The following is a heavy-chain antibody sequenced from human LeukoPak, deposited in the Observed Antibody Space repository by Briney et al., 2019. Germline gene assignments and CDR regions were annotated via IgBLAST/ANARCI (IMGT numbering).Heavy chain of an antibody. CDR3: ARDGRFLEWLSSRFDY. J-gene: IGHJ4*02. V-gene: IGHV1-46*01. CDR2: INPSGGST. CDR1: GYTFTSYY. D-gene: IGHD3-3*01. Sequence: ASVKVSCKASGYTFTSYYMHWVRQAPGQGLEWMGIINPSGGSTSYAQKFQGRVTMTRDTSTSTVYMELSSLRSEDTAVYYCARDGRFLEWLSSRFDYWDQGTLVTVSS.